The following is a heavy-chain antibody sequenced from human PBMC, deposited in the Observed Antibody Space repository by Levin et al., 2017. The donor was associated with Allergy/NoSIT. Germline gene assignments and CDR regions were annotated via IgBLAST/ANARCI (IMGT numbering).Heavy chain of an antibody. CDR1: GFTFSDYS. CDR3: ARGRGEIAARNYYYDY. V-gene: IGHV3-11*01. CDR2: ISRSGSPI. J-gene: IGHJ4*02. Sequence: GGSLRLSCAASGFTFSDYSMSWIRQAPGKGPEWVSFISRSGSPIDYADSVKGRFTISRDNAKNSLYLQMNSLRAEDTAVYYCARGRGEIAARNYYYDYWGQGTLVTVSS. D-gene: IGHD6-6*01.